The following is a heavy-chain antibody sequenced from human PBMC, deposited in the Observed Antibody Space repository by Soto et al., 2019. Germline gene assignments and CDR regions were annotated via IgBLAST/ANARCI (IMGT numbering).Heavy chain of an antibody. V-gene: IGHV3-23*01. CDR1: GFTLSSHA. D-gene: IGHD2-8*01. Sequence: GWSLRLSCAASGFTLSSHAMGWLRPAPGACPEWVAFVDGSGGDASYADSVKGRFTISRDNSDNSLFLHMNSLRAEDTGRYFCAKESCAAAYAATSAFDLWGQGTLVTVSS. CDR2: VDGSGGDA. J-gene: IGHJ4*02. CDR3: AKESCAAAYAATSAFDL.